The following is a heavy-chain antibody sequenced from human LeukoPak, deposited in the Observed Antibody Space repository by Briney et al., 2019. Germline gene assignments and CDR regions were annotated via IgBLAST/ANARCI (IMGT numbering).Heavy chain of an antibody. CDR2: ISYLGDDQ. CDR1: GFTPSSSG. Sequence: RGSLRLSCAASGFTPSSSGMHWVRQAPGKGLEWVAVISYLGDDQFYAESVKGRFTISRDKSKKTVFLQMNSLRGKDTAVYYCAEDRSSGPHYYYGMDVWGRGTTVIVSS. J-gene: IGHJ6*02. D-gene: IGHD6-25*01. CDR3: AEDRSSGPHYYYGMDV. V-gene: IGHV3-30*18.